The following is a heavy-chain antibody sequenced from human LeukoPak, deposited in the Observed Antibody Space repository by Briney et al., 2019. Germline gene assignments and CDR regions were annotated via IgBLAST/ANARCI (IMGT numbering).Heavy chain of an antibody. J-gene: IGHJ4*02. CDR2: IYYSGST. CDR1: GRSLHLHY. CDR3: ARRIGDILTGYWFDY. D-gene: IGHD3-9*01. V-gene: IGHV4-59*07. Sequence: SDTLSLTRGLSGRSLHLHYGRCMRQPPGRGLEWSGYIYYSGSTNYNPALKSRVTISVDTSKNQFSLKLSSVTAADTAVYYCARRIGDILTGYWFDYWGQGTLVTVSS.